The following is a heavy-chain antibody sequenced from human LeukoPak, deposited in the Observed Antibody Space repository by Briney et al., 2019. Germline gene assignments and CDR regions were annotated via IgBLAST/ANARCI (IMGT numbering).Heavy chain of an antibody. Sequence: GSLRLSCAASGFTFSSYAMSWVRQAPGKGLEWVSYISSSGSTIYYADSVKGRFTISRDNAKNSLYLQMNSLRAEDTAVYYCARAQEQLVRHYYYYGMDVWGQGTTVTVSS. J-gene: IGHJ6*02. CDR2: ISSSGSTI. D-gene: IGHD6-6*01. V-gene: IGHV3-48*04. CDR1: GFTFSSYA. CDR3: ARAQEQLVRHYYYYGMDV.